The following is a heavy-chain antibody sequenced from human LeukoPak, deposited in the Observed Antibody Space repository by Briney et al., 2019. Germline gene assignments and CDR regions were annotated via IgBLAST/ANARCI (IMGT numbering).Heavy chain of an antibody. V-gene: IGHV3-48*01. CDR1: GFTFSSHS. D-gene: IGHD4-23*01. J-gene: IGHJ6*03. CDR2: ISRGSSTI. Sequence: GGSLRLSCAASGFTFSSHSMNWVRQAPGKGLEWVSYISRGSSTIYYADSVKGRFPISRDNAKNSMYLQMHSLRAEDTAVYYCARKHPTPHYYSYYYMDVWGKGTTVTVSS. CDR3: ARKHPTPHYYSYYYMDV.